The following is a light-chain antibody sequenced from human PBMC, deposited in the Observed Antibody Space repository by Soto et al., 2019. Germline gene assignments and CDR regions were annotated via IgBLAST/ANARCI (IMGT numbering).Light chain of an antibody. CDR3: QSADISGPYV. Sequence: SYELTQPPSVSVSPGQTASITCSGDALAKQYAYWYPQKAGHAPILVLYKDTERPSGIPERFSGSSSGTTVTLTISGVQAEDEADYYCQSADISGPYVFGIGTKVTVL. CDR1: ALAKQY. V-gene: IGLV3-25*03. J-gene: IGLJ1*01. CDR2: KDT.